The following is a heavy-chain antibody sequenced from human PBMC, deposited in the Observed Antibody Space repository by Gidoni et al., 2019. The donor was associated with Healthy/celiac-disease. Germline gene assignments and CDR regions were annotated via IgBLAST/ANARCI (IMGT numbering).Heavy chain of an antibody. CDR1: GGSISSYY. CDR3: ARQAYYYDSSGYPTSDWYFDL. D-gene: IGHD3-22*01. Sequence: QVQLQESGPGLVKPSETLSLTCTVSGGSISSYYWSRIRQPPGKGLEWIGYIYYSGSTNYNPSLKSRVTISVDTSKNQFSLKLSSVTAADTAVYYCARQAYYYDSSGYPTSDWYFDLWGRGTLVTVSS. CDR2: IYYSGST. J-gene: IGHJ2*01. V-gene: IGHV4-59*08.